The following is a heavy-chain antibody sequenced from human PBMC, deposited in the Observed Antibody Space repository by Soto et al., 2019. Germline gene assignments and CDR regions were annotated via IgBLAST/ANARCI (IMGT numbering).Heavy chain of an antibody. CDR3: ASITIFGGGKSYWFDP. J-gene: IGHJ5*02. CDR1: GYSFTSYW. V-gene: IGHV5-51*01. Sequence: PGESLKISCKGSGYSFTSYWIGWVRQMPGKGLEWMGIIYPGDSDTRYSPSFQGQVTISADKSISTAYLQWSSLKASDTAMYYCASITIFGGGKSYWFDPWGQGTLVTVSS. CDR2: IYPGDSDT. D-gene: IGHD3-3*01.